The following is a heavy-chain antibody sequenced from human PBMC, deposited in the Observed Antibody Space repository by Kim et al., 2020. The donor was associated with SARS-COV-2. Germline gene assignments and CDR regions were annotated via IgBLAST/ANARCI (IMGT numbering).Heavy chain of an antibody. CDR3: ARHEKYSSGWPKGTFDY. J-gene: IGHJ4*02. V-gene: IGHV4-39*01. D-gene: IGHD6-19*01. Sequence: LESRVTISVDTSKNQFSLKLSSVTAADTAVYYCARHEKYSSGWPKGTFDYWGQGTLVTVSS.